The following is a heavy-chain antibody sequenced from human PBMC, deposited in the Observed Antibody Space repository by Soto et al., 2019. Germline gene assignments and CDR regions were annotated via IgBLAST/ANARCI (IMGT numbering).Heavy chain of an antibody. Sequence: HPGGSLRLSCAASGFTFSSYWMSWVRQAPGKGLEWVANIKQDGSEKYYVDSVKGRFTISRDNAKNSLYLQMNSLRAEDTAVYYCARELGYCSSTSCYTGYYYGMDVWGQGTTVTVSS. CDR3: ARELGYCSSTSCYTGYYYGMDV. CDR2: IKQDGSEK. D-gene: IGHD2-2*02. CDR1: GFTFSSYW. J-gene: IGHJ6*02. V-gene: IGHV3-7*03.